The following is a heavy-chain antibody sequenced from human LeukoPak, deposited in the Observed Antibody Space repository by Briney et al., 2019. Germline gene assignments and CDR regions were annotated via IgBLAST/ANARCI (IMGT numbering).Heavy chain of an antibody. CDR1: GGSISSGTYY. CDR2: IYYSGST. V-gene: IGHV4-31*03. Sequence: SQTLSLTCTVSGGSISSGTYYWNWIRQHPGKGLEWIGNIYYSGSTYNNPSLKSRVTISLDTSKNQFSLNLSSVTAADTAVYYCARDRDISGYYLDAFDIWGQGTMVIVSS. J-gene: IGHJ3*02. CDR3: ARDRDISGYYLDAFDI. D-gene: IGHD3-22*01.